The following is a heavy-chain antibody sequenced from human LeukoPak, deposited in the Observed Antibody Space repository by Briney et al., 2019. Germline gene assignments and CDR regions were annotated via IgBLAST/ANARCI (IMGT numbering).Heavy chain of an antibody. CDR3: ARAGMARINWFDP. D-gene: IGHD1-14*01. CDR2: IIPIFGTA. J-gene: IGHJ5*02. Sequence: ASVKVSCKASGGTFSSYAISWVRQAPGQGLEWMGGIIPIFGTANYAQKFQGRVTITADESTSTAYMELSSLRSEDTAVYYCARAGMARINWFDPWGQGTLVTVSS. CDR1: GGTFSSYA. V-gene: IGHV1-69*13.